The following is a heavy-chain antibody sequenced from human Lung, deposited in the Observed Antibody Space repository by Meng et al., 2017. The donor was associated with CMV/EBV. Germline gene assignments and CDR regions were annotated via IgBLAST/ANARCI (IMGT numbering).Heavy chain of an antibody. CDR1: GFTLRDYY. V-gene: IGHV3-11*05. CDR3: ARDSGLLPDY. Sequence: QVQWVESGGGLVQPGGSLRLSCAASGFTLRDYYMSWVRQAPGKGLEWVSYISSTSNFINYADSVRGRFTISRDNARSSVYLQMNSLRAEDTAVYYCARDSGLLPDYWGQGILVTVSS. D-gene: IGHD1-26*01. CDR2: ISSTSNFI. J-gene: IGHJ4*02.